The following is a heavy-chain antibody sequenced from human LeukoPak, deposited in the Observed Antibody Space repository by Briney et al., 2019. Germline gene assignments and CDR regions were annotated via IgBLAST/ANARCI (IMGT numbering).Heavy chain of an antibody. CDR3: ARDRGFRLGLDAFDI. Sequence: PSQTLSLTCTVSGGSISSGSYYWNWIRQPAGKGLEWIGRIYTSGSTNYNPSLKSRVTISLDMSKNQFSLKLSSVTAADTAVYYCARDRGFRLGLDAFDIWGRGTMVTVSS. D-gene: IGHD3/OR15-3a*01. CDR2: IYTSGST. J-gene: IGHJ3*02. V-gene: IGHV4-61*02. CDR1: GGSISSGSYY.